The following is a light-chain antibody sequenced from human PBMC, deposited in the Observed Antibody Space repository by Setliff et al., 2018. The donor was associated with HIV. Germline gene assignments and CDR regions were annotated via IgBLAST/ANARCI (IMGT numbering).Light chain of an antibody. V-gene: IGLV2-14*03. CDR2: DVS. CDR1: SSDVGGYNY. CDR3: SSYTSSTPLDV. J-gene: IGLJ1*01. Sequence: QSALAQPASVSGSPGQSITISCTGTSSDVGGYNYVSWYQQHPGKAPKLMISDVSNRPSGVSNRFSGSKSGNTASLTISGLQAEDEADYYCSSYTSSTPLDVFATGTKVTVL.